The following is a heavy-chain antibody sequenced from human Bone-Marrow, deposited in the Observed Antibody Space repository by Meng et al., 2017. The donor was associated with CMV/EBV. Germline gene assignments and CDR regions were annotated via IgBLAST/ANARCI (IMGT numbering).Heavy chain of an antibody. CDR3: ARDLPGYYDSSGYSKAFDY. Sequence: ASVKVSCKASGYTFTSYDINWVRQAPGQGLEWMGWINPNSGGTNYAQKFQGRVTMTRDTSISTAYMELSRLRSDDTAVYYCARDLPGYYDSSGYSKAFDYWGQGTLVTVSS. CDR2: INPNSGGT. CDR1: GYTFTSYD. J-gene: IGHJ4*02. D-gene: IGHD3-22*01. V-gene: IGHV1-2*02.